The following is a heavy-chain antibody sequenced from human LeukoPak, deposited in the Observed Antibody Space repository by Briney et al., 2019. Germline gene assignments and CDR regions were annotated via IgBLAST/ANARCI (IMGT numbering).Heavy chain of an antibody. CDR1: GFTFSNYA. CDR3: AKPPPDNYHYYYGMDV. V-gene: IGHV3-23*01. Sequence: GGSLRLSCAASGFTFSNYAMTWVRQAPGKGLEWVSAISGGGGYTSTYYADSVKGRFTISRDNSKNTLYLQMNSLRAEDAAVYYCAKPPPDNYHYYYGMDVWGQGTTVTVSS. J-gene: IGHJ6*02. CDR2: ISGGGGYTST.